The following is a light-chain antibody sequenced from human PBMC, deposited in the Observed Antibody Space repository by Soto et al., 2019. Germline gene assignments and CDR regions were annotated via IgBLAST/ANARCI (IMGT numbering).Light chain of an antibody. CDR3: QQYGSSGT. Sequence: DIQMTQSPSSLSASVGDRVTITCQASQDITNYLNWYQQKPGKAPQLLIYDAFNLETGVPSRFTGSGSGREYTFTIRSLKPEDFAVYYCQQYGSSGTFGQGTKVDIK. CDR1: QDITNY. CDR2: DAF. V-gene: IGKV1-33*01. J-gene: IGKJ1*01.